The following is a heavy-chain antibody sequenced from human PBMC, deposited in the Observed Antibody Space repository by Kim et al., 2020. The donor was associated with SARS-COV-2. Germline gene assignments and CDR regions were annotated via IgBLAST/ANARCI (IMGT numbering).Heavy chain of an antibody. Sequence: ASVKVFCKASGYTFTSYGISWVRQAPGQGLEWMGWISAYNGNTNYAQKLQGRVTMTTDTSTSTAYMELRSLRSDDTAVYYCARDGPYYYGSGSYSPFDYWGQGTLVTVSS. J-gene: IGHJ4*02. V-gene: IGHV1-18*01. D-gene: IGHD3-10*01. CDR3: ARDGPYYYGSGSYSPFDY. CDR1: GYTFTSYG. CDR2: ISAYNGNT.